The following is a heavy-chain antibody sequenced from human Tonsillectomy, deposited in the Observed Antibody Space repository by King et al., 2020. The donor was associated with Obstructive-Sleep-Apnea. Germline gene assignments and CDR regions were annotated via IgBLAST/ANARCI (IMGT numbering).Heavy chain of an antibody. J-gene: IGHJ4*02. D-gene: IGHD5-18*01. CDR2: INAGNGDT. Sequence: QLVPSGAEVKKPGASVKVSCKASGYTFTRHPMYWVRQAPGHRLEWMGWINAGNGDTKYSQKFQGRVTITRDTSASTAYMDLSSLRSEDTAVYYCVRFSSVGAYSYGYILDFWGQGTLVTVSS. CDR3: VRFSSVGAYSYGYILDF. CDR1: GYTFTRHP. V-gene: IGHV1-3*01.